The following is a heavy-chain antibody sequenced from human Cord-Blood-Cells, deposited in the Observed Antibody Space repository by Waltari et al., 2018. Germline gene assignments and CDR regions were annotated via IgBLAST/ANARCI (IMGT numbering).Heavy chain of an antibody. D-gene: IGHD2-15*01. Sequence: QVQLVQSGAEVKKPGYSVQVSCKASRGTFSSYAISWVRQASGQGLEWMGRIIPILGIASYAQKFQGRVTITADKSTSTAYMELSSLRSEDMAVYSCARGVQPDGGWGQGTLVTVSS. CDR1: RGTFSSYA. V-gene: IGHV1-69*09. CDR2: IIPILGIA. J-gene: IGHJ4*02. CDR3: ARGVQPDGG.